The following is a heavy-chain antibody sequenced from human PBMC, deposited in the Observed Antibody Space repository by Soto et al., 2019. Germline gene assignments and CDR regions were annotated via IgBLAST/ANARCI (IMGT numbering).Heavy chain of an antibody. CDR1: GFTFRSTW. CDR3: ARAVGGAAADY. V-gene: IGHV3-74*01. D-gene: IGHD6-13*01. Sequence: EVQLVESGGGLVQPGGSLRLSFAAAGFTFRSTWMHWVRKAPGKGLVWVSRINSDGSSTSYADSVKGRFTISRDNAKNTLYLQMNSLRAEDTAVYYCARAVGGAAADYWGQGTLVTVSS. CDR2: INSDGSST. J-gene: IGHJ4*02.